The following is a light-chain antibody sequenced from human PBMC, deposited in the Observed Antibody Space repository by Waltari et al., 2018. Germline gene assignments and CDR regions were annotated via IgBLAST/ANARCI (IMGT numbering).Light chain of an antibody. CDR1: SSNIGAGYD. CDR3: LSYDSSMSGYV. J-gene: IGLJ1*01. V-gene: IGLV1-40*01. CDR2: TTS. Sequence: QSVLTQPPSVSGAPGQRVTISCTGSSSNIGAGYDVHWYQQLPGTAPKLLIYTTSNRPSGVPDRFYVSTSCTYASLAMSGLQAGDEAHYYCLSYDSSMSGYVFGTGKKVTVL.